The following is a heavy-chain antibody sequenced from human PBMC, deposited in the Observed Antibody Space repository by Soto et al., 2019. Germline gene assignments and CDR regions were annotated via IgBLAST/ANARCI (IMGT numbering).Heavy chain of an antibody. CDR2: ISGSGGST. J-gene: IGHJ4*02. CDR3: AKAGGPRGSWLNFDY. CDR1: GFTFSSYA. V-gene: IGHV3-23*01. Sequence: GSLRLSFAASGFTFSSYAMSWVRQAPGKGLEWVSAISGSGGSTYYADSVKGRFTISRDNSKNTLYLQMNSLRAEDTAVYYCAKAGGPRGSWLNFDYWGQGTLVTVST. D-gene: IGHD6-13*01.